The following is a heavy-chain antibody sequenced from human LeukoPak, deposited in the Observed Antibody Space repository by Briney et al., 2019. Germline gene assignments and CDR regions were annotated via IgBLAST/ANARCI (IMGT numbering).Heavy chain of an antibody. J-gene: IGHJ4*02. D-gene: IGHD3-22*01. CDR1: GFTFSNYW. CDR2: INQHGSEN. CDR3: ARATYYDSSGYWGYYLDY. Sequence: GGSLRLSCAASGFTFSNYWMSWVRQAPGKGLEWVANINQHGSENYYVDSVRGRFTISRDNAQNSLYLQMNSLRAEDTAVYYCARATYYDSSGYWGYYLDYWGQGTLVTVSS. V-gene: IGHV3-7*01.